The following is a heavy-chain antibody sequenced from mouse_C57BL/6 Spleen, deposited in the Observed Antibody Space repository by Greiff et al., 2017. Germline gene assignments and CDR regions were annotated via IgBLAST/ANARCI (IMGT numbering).Heavy chain of an antibody. V-gene: IGHV5-9-1*02. CDR2: ISSGGDYI. CDR3: TRDGWDVGAMDY. Sequence: EVKLVESGEGLVKPGGSLKLSCAASGFTFSSYAMSWVRQTPEKRLEWVAYISSGGDYIYDADTVKGRFTISRDNARNTLYLQMSSLKSEDTAMYYCTRDGWDVGAMDYWGQGTSVTVSS. CDR1: GFTFSSYA. J-gene: IGHJ4*01. D-gene: IGHD4-1*01.